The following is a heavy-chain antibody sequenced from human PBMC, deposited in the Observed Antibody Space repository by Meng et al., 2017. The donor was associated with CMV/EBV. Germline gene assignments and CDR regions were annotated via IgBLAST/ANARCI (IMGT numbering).Heavy chain of an antibody. CDR2: IRSKAYGGTT. Sequence: GESLKISCTASGFTFGDYAMSWVRQAPGKGLEWVGFIRSKAYGGTTEYAASVKGRFTISRDDPKSIAYLQMNSLKTEDTAVYYCTRDRDLYYYDSSGYYGDAFDIWGQGTMVTVSS. J-gene: IGHJ3*02. CDR1: GFTFGDYA. V-gene: IGHV3-49*04. D-gene: IGHD3-22*01. CDR3: TRDRDLYYYDSSGYYGDAFDI.